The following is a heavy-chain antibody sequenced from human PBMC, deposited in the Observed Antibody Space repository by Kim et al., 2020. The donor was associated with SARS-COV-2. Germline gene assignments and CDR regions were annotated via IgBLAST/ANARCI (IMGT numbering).Heavy chain of an antibody. D-gene: IGHD3-10*01. CDR2: INPDDGAT. V-gene: IGHV1-46*01. CDR1: GYTFTSNS. CDR3: ASGSGTYSPDY. Sequence: ASVKVSCKASGYTFTSNSMHWVRQAPGQGLEWMGIINPDDGATTYAQKIQGRVTMTRDTSTSTVYMELTSLRSEDTAVYYCASGSGTYSPDYWGQGTLVIVSS. J-gene: IGHJ4*02.